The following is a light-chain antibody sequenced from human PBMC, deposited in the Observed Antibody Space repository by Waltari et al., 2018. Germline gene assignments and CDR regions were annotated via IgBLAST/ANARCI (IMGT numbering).Light chain of an antibody. CDR2: DAS. CDR1: QSVSSY. CDR3: QQRSNWPEFT. Sequence: EIVLTQSPATLSLSPGERATLSCRASQSVSSYLACYQQKPGQAPRLLIYDASNRATGSPARFSGSGSGTDFTLTISSLEPEDFAVYYCQQRSNWPEFTFGPGTKVDIK. V-gene: IGKV3-11*01. J-gene: IGKJ3*01.